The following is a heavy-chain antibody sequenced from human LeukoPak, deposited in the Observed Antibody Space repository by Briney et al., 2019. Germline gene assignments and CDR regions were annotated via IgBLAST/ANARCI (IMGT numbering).Heavy chain of an antibody. J-gene: IGHJ4*02. CDR3: ARGRGMYPLTLGYFDY. CDR1: GGSISSSSYY. CDR2: IYYSGST. V-gene: IGHV4-39*07. D-gene: IGHD2-8*01. Sequence: SETLSLTCTVSGGSISSSSYYWGWIRQPPGKGLEWIGSIYYSGSTYYNPSLKSRVTISVDTSKNQFSLKLSSVTAADTAVYYCARGRGMYPLTLGYFDYWGQGTLVTVSS.